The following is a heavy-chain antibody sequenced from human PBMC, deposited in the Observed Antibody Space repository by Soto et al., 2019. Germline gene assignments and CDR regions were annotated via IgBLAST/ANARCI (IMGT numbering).Heavy chain of an antibody. CDR3: ALRSMAVVPEY. CDR1: GDSINSYY. J-gene: IGHJ4*02. D-gene: IGHD3-22*01. CDR2: LYYGRSA. V-gene: IGHV4-59*01. Sequence: QVQLQESGPGLVKPSETLSLTCAVSGDSINSYYCMWIRQPPGKGLETIGYLYYGRSANYNPSLKSRVNLSVDTSTNQCSLTLSSMTAADTAVYYCALRSMAVVPEYWGQGTLVTVSS.